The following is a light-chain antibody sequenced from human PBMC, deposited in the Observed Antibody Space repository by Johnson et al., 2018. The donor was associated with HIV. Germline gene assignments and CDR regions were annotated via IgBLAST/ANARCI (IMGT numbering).Light chain of an antibody. CDR2: ENN. J-gene: IGLJ1*01. CDR1: SSNIGNNY. Sequence: QAVLTQPPSVSAAPGQKVTISFSGSSSNIGNNYVSWYQQLPGTAPKLLIYENNKRPSGIPDRFSGSKSGPSATLGITGLQTGDEADYYCGTWDSSLSAGRVFGTGTKVTVL. V-gene: IGLV1-51*02. CDR3: GTWDSSLSAGRV.